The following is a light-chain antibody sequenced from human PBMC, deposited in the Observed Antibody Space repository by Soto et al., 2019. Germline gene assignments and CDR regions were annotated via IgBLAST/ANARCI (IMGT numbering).Light chain of an antibody. Sequence: EIVLTQSPGTLSLSPGERATLSCRASQSVSSTYLAWYQQKPGQAPRPLIYGPSSRATGFPGRFSGSGSGTDFTLTISRLEPEDFEVFYCQQYVSSPWTFGQGTKVDIK. CDR3: QQYVSSPWT. V-gene: IGKV3-20*01. CDR1: QSVSSTY. CDR2: GPS. J-gene: IGKJ1*01.